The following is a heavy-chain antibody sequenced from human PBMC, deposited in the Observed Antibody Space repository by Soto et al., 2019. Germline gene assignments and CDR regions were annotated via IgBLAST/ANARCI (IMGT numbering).Heavy chain of an antibody. D-gene: IGHD4-17*01. CDR1: GFTFSSYS. CDR2: ISSSSSYI. V-gene: IGHV3-21*01. Sequence: EVQLVESGGGLVKPGGSLRLSCAASGFTFSSYSMNWVRQAPGKGLEWVSSISSSSSYIYYADSVKGRFTISRDNAKNSLYLQMNSLRAEDTAVYYCSHTVTTKDWYFDLWGRGTLVTVSS. CDR3: SHTVTTKDWYFDL. J-gene: IGHJ2*01.